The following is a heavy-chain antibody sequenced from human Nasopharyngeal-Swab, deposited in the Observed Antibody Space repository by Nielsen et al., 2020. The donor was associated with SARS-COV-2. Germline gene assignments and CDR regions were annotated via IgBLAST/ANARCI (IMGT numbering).Heavy chain of an antibody. CDR1: GGSISSYY. Sequence: CTVSGGSISSYYWSWILQPPGKGLEWIGYIYYSGSTNYNPSLKSRVTISVDTSKNQFSLKLSSVTAADTAVYYCARERVTDKYFDYWGQGTLVTVSS. CDR2: IYYSGST. V-gene: IGHV4-59*01. J-gene: IGHJ4*02. CDR3: ARERVTDKYFDY. D-gene: IGHD2-21*02.